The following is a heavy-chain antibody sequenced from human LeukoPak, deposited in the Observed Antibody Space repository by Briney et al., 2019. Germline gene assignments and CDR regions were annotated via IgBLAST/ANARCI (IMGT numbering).Heavy chain of an antibody. CDR1: GFTFSSYG. V-gene: IGHV3-30*18. J-gene: IGHJ6*02. CDR2: ISYDGSNK. D-gene: IGHD3-3*02. Sequence: GRSLRLSCVASGFTFSSYGMHWVRQAPGKGLEWVAVISYDGSNKYYADSVKGRFTISRDNSKNTLYLQMNSLRAEDTAVYYCAKDEHSPPDYYYGMDVWGQGTTVTVSS. CDR3: AKDEHSPPDYYYGMDV.